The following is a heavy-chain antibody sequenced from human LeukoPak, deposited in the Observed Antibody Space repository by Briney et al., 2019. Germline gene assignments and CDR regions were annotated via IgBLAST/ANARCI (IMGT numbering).Heavy chain of an antibody. Sequence: PSETLSFTCTVSGGSISSYYWSWIRQPPGKGLEWIGYYSGSTNYNPSLESRVTMSLDTSKNQLSLRLSSVTAADTAVYYCARVSWPGRGSRFDPWGQGTLVTVSS. D-gene: IGHD3-16*01. V-gene: IGHV4-59*01. CDR2: YYSGST. J-gene: IGHJ5*02. CDR3: ARVSWPGRGSRFDP. CDR1: GGSISSYY.